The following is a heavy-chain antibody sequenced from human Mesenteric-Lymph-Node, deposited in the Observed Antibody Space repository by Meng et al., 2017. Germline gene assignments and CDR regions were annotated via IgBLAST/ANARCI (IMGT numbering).Heavy chain of an antibody. CDR1: GFTFSYFD. CDR2: VSGSGGGT. D-gene: IGHD6-13*01. V-gene: IGHV3-23*01. CDR3: AKGSWCDY. Sequence: GESLKISCAASGFTFSYFDMSWVRQAPGKGLEWVSTVSGSGGGTYYADSVKGRFTISRDNSRNTLYLQMNSLTAEDTAVYYCAKGSWCDYWGQGTLVTVSS. J-gene: IGHJ4*02.